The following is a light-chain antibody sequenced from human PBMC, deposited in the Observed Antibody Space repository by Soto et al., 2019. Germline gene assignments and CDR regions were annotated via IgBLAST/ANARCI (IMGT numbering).Light chain of an antibody. V-gene: IGKV3-11*01. CDR3: QQRSNWRGT. CDR2: DAS. CDR1: QSINKY. Sequence: EIVLTQSPATLSFSPGERATLSCRASQSINKYLAWYQQKPGQAPRLLIYDASNRATGIPARFRGSGSGTDFTLTISSLEPEDFAVYYCQQRSNWRGTFGGGTKVEIK. J-gene: IGKJ4*01.